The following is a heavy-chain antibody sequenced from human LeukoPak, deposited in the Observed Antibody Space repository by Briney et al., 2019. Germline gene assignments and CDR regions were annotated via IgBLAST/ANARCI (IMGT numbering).Heavy chain of an antibody. CDR2: IKRKSDGGTT. Sequence: PGGSLRLSCAASGFTFSSYEMNWVRQAPGKGLEWVGRIKRKSDGGTTDYAVPVKGRFTISRDDSKNTLYLQMNSLKNEDTAVYFCSKIGTGFDNWGQGTLVTVSS. CDR3: SKIGTGFDN. V-gene: IGHV3-15*01. CDR1: GFTFSSYE. D-gene: IGHD3-10*01. J-gene: IGHJ4*02.